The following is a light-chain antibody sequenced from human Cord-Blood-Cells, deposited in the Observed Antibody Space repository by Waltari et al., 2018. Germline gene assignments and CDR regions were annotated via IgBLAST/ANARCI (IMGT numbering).Light chain of an antibody. J-gene: IGLJ2*01. CDR3: SSYTSSSTLVV. CDR2: GVS. Sequence: QSALTQPAPVSGSPGQSITISCTGTSSDVGGYNSVSWYQQHPGKAPRLMIYGVSNRPSGVSNRFSGCKSGNTGSLTISGLQAEDEADYYCSSYTSSSTLVVFGGGTKLTVL. CDR1: SSDVGGYNS. V-gene: IGLV2-14*01.